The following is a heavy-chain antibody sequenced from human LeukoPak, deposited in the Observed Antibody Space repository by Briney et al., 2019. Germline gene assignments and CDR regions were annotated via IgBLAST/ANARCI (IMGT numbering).Heavy chain of an antibody. CDR2: ISGRDGST. CDR1: GFTFNGYG. J-gene: IGHJ3*02. V-gene: IGHV3-23*01. CDR3: ARGVRVSFDI. Sequence: GGSLRLSCAASGFTFNGYGMHWVRQAPGKGLEWVSAISGRDGSTYYADLVKGRLTISRDNSKNTLYLQMNSLRAEDTAVYYCARGVRVSFDIWGQGTMVTVSS. D-gene: IGHD6-13*01.